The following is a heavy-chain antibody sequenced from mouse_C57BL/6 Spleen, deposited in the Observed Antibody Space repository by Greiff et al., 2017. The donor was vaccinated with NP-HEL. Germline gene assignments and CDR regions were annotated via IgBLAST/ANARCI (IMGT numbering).Heavy chain of an antibody. CDR3: ARDYGSSAWFAY. D-gene: IGHD1-1*01. J-gene: IGHJ3*01. CDR2: INPSSGYT. V-gene: IGHV1-4*01. CDR1: GYTFTSYT. Sequence: VKLMESGAELARPGASVKMSCKASGYTFTSYTMHWVKQRPGQGLEWIGYINPSSGYTKYNQKFKDKATLTADKSSSTAYMQLSSLTSEDSAVYYCARDYGSSAWFAYWGQGTLVTVSA.